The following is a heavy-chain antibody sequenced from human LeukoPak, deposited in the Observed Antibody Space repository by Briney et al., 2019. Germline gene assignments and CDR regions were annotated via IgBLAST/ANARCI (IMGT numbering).Heavy chain of an antibody. D-gene: IGHD3-3*02. J-gene: IGHJ3*02. CDR1: GFTVSSNY. V-gene: IGHV3-66*02. CDR3: GASLHFWSGYYI. Sequence: PGGSLRLSCAASGFTVSSNYMTWVRQAPGKGLEWVSVIYSGGSTYYADSVKGRFTISRDNSKNTLYLQMNSQRPEDTAVYYCGASLHFWSGYYIWGQGTMVTVSS. CDR2: IYSGGST.